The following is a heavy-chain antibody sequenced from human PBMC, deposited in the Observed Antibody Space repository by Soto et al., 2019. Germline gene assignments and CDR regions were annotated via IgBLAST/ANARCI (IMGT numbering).Heavy chain of an antibody. V-gene: IGHV4-34*01. J-gene: IGHJ5*02. D-gene: IGHD4-17*01. CDR2: INDSGTT. CDR3: ARNDYGDYALRFWFDP. Sequence: PSETLSLTCAVSGGPLTDYYWSWIRQAPGMRLEWIGEINDSGTTNYNPSLESRVTISVDSSKNQFSLKVHSVTAADTAVYYCARNDYGDYALRFWFDPWGQGTQVTVSS. CDR1: GGPLTDYY.